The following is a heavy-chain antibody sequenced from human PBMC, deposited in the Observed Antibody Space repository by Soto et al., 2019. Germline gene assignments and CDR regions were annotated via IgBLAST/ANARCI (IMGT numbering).Heavy chain of an antibody. CDR1: GFTFSSYG. CDR3: SKDRRIQGRGGMDV. Sequence: PGGSLRRSCAASGFTFSSYGMHWVRQAPGKGLEWVAVISYDGSNKYYADSVQGRFTISRDNSKTTLYLQMHSLRAEDTAVYDCSKDRRIQGRGGMDVCGEGTTVTVSS. CDR2: ISYDGSNK. V-gene: IGHV3-30*18. J-gene: IGHJ6*04. D-gene: IGHD5-18*01.